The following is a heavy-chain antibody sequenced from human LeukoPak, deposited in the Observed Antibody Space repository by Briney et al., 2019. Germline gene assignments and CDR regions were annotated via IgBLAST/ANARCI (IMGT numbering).Heavy chain of an antibody. CDR3: ARVGSSSWLSYFDY. Sequence: PSETLSLTCAVYGGSFSGYHWSWIRQPPGKGLEWIGEINHSGSTNYNPSLKSRVTISVDTSKNQFSLKLSSVTAADTAVYYCARVGSSSWLSYFDYWGQGTLVTVSS. D-gene: IGHD6-13*01. CDR2: INHSGST. CDR1: GGSFSGYH. J-gene: IGHJ4*02. V-gene: IGHV4-34*01.